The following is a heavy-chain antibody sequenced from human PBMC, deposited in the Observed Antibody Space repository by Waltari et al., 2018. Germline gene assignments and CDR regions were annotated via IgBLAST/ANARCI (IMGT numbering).Heavy chain of an antibody. CDR3: ARGPPIVGAMDY. Sequence: QVRLQESGPGLVKPSETLSLTCTVSGNSISSPYYWGWIRQPPGKGLEWIGNIYHSGNTYYNTSLKSRVTLSVDTSKNQFSLKLNSVTAADTAVYYCARGPPIVGAMDYWGQGTLVTVSS. CDR1: GNSISSPYY. D-gene: IGHD1-26*01. CDR2: IYHSGNT. V-gene: IGHV4-38-2*02. J-gene: IGHJ4*02.